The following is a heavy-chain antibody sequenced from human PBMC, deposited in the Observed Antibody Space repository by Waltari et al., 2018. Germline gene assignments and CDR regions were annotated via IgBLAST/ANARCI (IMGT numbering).Heavy chain of an antibody. Sequence: EGQLVESGGGLVQPGGSLRLSCVASGFTFSSNWISWVRQAPGKGLEWVANRKQDGGEKYYADSVRGRFTSSRDNAKNSLYLQMISLRAEDTAVYYCARDSVGLDYWGQGTLVTVSS. CDR2: RKQDGGEK. CDR1: GFTFSSNW. V-gene: IGHV3-7*01. D-gene: IGHD2-15*01. CDR3: ARDSVGLDY. J-gene: IGHJ4*02.